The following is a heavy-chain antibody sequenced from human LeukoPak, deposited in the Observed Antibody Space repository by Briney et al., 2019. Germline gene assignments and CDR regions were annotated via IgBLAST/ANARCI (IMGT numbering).Heavy chain of an antibody. V-gene: IGHV3-23*01. J-gene: IGHJ3*02. Sequence: PGGSLRLSCAASGFTFSSDAMSWVRQAPGKGLEWVSAISGSGGSTYYADSVKGRFTISRDNSKNTLYLQMNSLRAEDTAVYYCAKVRGDGYNPDAFDIWGQGTMVTVSS. CDR1: GFTFSSDA. CDR2: ISGSGGST. D-gene: IGHD5-24*01. CDR3: AKVRGDGYNPDAFDI.